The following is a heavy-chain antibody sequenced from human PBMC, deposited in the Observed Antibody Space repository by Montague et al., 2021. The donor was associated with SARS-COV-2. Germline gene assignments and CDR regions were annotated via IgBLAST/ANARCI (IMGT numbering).Heavy chain of an antibody. CDR2: IYSTVIT. D-gene: IGHD4-17*01. CDR1: GGSIGSASYY. V-gene: IGHV4-61*09. CDR3: ARDPHDYGWFDP. Sequence: TRSLTCTVSGGSIGSASYYWSWIRQPAGKGLERIGHIYSTVITNYSPSLKSRVTISVDLSMNQFSLKMTSVTAADTAVYYCARDPHDYGWFDPWGQGILVTVSS. J-gene: IGHJ5*02.